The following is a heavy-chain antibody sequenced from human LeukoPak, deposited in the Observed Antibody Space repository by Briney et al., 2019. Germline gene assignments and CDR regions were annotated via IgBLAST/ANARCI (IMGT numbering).Heavy chain of an antibody. CDR2: ISCSDGTT. V-gene: IGHV3-23*01. Sequence: TGGSLRLSCAASGFTFSNSAMSWVRQAPGKGLEWVSGISCSDGTTYYADSVKGRFTISRDNAKNSLYLQMNSLRAEDTAVYYCARDYSTVTTFFDYWGQGTLVTVSS. J-gene: IGHJ4*02. CDR1: GFTFSNSA. CDR3: ARDYSTVTTFFDY. D-gene: IGHD4-17*01.